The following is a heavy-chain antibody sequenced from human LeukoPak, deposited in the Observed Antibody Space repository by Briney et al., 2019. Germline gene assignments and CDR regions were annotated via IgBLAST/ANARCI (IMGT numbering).Heavy chain of an antibody. CDR1: GGTFSSYA. J-gene: IGHJ6*03. CDR2: IIPIFGTA. Sequence: ASVKVSCKASGGTFSSYAISWVRQAPGQGLEWMGGIIPIFGTANYAQKFQGRVTITTDESTSTAYMELSSLRSEDTAVYYCARGLPVSYGSGSHPLYYYYMDVWGKGTTVTVPS. CDR3: ARGLPVSYGSGSHPLYYYYMDV. D-gene: IGHD3-10*01. V-gene: IGHV1-69*05.